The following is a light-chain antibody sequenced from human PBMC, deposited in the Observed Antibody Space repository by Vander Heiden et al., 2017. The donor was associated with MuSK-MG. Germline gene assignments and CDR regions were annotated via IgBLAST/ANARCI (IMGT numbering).Light chain of an antibody. CDR1: QGIGNY. J-gene: IGKJ1*01. Sequence: DIQMTQSPSSLSASVGDRVTITCRASQGIGNYLAWYQQKPGKIPRLLIYRASTLQSGVPSRFSGSGSGTHFTLTISSLQAEDFATYYCQKYNSAPRTFGQGTKVEIK. CDR3: QKYNSAPRT. CDR2: RAS. V-gene: IGKV1-27*01.